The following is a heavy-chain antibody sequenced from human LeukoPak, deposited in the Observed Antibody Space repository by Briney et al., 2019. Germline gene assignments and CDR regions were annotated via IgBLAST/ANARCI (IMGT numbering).Heavy chain of an antibody. J-gene: IGHJ6*02. CDR1: GFTFSSYG. Sequence: PGGSLRLSCAASGFTFSSYGMHWVRQAPGKGLEWVAVISYDGSKYYADSVKGRFTISRDNSKNTLYLQMNSLRAEDTAVYYCAKDRFWFGELLYGMDVWGQGTRVTVSS. CDR3: AKDRFWFGELLYGMDV. V-gene: IGHV3-30*18. D-gene: IGHD3-10*01. CDR2: ISYDGSK.